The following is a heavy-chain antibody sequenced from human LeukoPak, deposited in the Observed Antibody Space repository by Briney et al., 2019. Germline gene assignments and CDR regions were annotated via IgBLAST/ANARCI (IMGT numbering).Heavy chain of an antibody. Sequence: GGSLRLSCAASGFTFSTYAMHWVRQAPGKGLEWVALIWDDGSNEDYADSVKGRFTISRDNSRNTLFLQMNSLSPGDTAVYYCAKEGTAQISTWYDNWGQGTLVTVSS. CDR2: IWDDGSNE. J-gene: IGHJ4*02. D-gene: IGHD2-2*01. CDR3: AKEGTAQISTWYDN. CDR1: GFTFSTYA. V-gene: IGHV3-30*02.